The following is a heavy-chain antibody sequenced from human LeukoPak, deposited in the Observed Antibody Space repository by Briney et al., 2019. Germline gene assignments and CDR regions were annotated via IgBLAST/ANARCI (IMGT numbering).Heavy chain of an antibody. D-gene: IGHD3-10*01. CDR1: GFTFSSYG. CDR3: ARDDYGSGSWNDY. CDR2: IRYDGSNK. J-gene: IGHJ4*02. Sequence: GGSLRLSCAASGFTFSSYGMHWVRQAPGKGLEWVAFIRYDGSNKYYADSVKGRFTISRDNSKNTLYLQMNSLRAEDTALYYCARDDYGSGSWNDYWGQGTLVTVSS. V-gene: IGHV3-30*02.